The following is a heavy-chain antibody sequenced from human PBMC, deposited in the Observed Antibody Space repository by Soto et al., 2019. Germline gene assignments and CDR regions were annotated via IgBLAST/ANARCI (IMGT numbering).Heavy chain of an antibody. CDR2: ISAYRGDT. CDR1: GYTFINYD. J-gene: IGHJ1*01. V-gene: IGHV1-18*04. D-gene: IGHD3-9*01. Sequence: QVQLVQSGAEVKQPGASVKVSCKTSGYTFINYDIAWVRQAPGQGLEWMGWISAYRGDTKYAQMFQGRVTLTTDTSKSTAYMELWGLTSYDTSVYYCARGDWLCGYFQHWGQGTLVTVS. CDR3: ARGDWLCGYFQH.